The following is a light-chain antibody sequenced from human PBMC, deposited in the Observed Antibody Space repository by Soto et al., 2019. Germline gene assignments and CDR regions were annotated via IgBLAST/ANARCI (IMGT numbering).Light chain of an antibody. J-gene: IGKJ4*01. CDR3: QAYGGIPA. V-gene: IGKV1-33*01. CDR1: QDIRKY. Sequence: DIEVPQSPTSLSASLGDRVTITCQTNQDIRKYLNWFQHKPGKVPRLLIYDTSNLQIGVPSRFSASASGSYFTLTISSLRPDDGATYYCQAYGGIPAFGGGTKVEIK. CDR2: DTS.